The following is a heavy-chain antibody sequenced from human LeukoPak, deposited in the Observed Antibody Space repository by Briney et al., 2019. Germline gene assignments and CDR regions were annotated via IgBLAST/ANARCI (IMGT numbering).Heavy chain of an antibody. J-gene: IGHJ4*02. Sequence: SETLSPTCTVSGGSISGYYWSWIRQPPGKGLEWIGYISYTGSTNYNPSLKSPVTISVDTSKNQFSLKLSSVTAADTAVYFCAGRGMYYYGYWGQGTLVTVSS. D-gene: IGHD3-10*01. CDR2: ISYTGST. V-gene: IGHV4-59*01. CDR3: AGRGMYYYGY. CDR1: GGSISGYY.